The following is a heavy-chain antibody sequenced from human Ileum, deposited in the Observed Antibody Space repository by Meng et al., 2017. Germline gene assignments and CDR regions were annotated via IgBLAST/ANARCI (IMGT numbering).Heavy chain of an antibody. J-gene: IGHJ4*02. D-gene: IGHD3-10*01. CDR1: GDPIGNGKW. CDR2: ISNSGKT. CDR3: ARERIRELGLFDS. V-gene: IGHV4-4*02. Sequence: ESAPGLVRPSGTPSLACAVSGDPIGNGKWWSWLRQPPGKGLEWIGEISNSGKTVYSPSLKSRVRISLDKSNNQFSLTLNSVTAADTAMYYCARERIRELGLFDSWGQGTLVTVSS.